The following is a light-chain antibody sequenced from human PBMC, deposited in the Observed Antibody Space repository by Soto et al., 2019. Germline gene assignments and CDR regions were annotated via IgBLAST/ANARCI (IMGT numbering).Light chain of an antibody. CDR1: QNIDGD. V-gene: IGKV3-15*01. CDR2: GAF. Sequence: EIVLTQSSATLSVSPGERVILSCRASQNIDGDLAWYQQKPGQAPRFLIYGAFTRATGVPPRFSGWGSGTQFALAISSLQPEDSALYYCQQYNNLPWTFGQGTKVEIK. J-gene: IGKJ1*01. CDR3: QQYNNLPWT.